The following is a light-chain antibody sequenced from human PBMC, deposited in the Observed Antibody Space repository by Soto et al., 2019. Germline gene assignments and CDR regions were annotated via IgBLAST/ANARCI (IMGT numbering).Light chain of an antibody. Sequence: VFTQSPASLSLSPGERATLSCRAGQSVSDYLAWYQQKPGQPPRLLFFDASNRATGVPARFSAGGSGTDFTLIISSXEPEDFAVYYCQQRVNWPPTFGGGTKVDIK. J-gene: IGKJ4*01. CDR1: QSVSDY. CDR2: DAS. CDR3: QQRVNWPPT. V-gene: IGKV3-11*01.